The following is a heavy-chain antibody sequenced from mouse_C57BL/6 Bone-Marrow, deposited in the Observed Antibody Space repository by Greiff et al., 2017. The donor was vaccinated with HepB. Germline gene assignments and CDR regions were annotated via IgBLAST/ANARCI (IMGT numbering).Heavy chain of an antibody. V-gene: IGHV3-8*01. D-gene: IGHD1-1*01. CDR2: ISYSGST. CDR1: GYSITSDY. J-gene: IGHJ1*03. Sequence: EVKLVESGPGLAKPSQTLSLTCSVTGYSITSDYWNWIRKFPGNKLEYMGYISYSGSTYYNPSLKSRISITRDTSKNQYYLQLNSVTTEDTATYYCARYYGSSNWYFDGRGTGTTVTVSS. CDR3: ARYYGSSNWYFDG.